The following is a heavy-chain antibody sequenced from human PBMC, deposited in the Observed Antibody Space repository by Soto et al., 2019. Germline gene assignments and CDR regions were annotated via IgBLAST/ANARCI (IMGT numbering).Heavy chain of an antibody. CDR1: GATFSSYA. CDR3: ARGWLQLPTYQLFDY. V-gene: IGHV1-69*13. CDR2: IIPIFGTA. Sequence: GASVKVSCKASGATFSSYAISWVRQAPGQGLEWMGGIIPIFGTANYAQKFQGRVTITADESTSTAYMELSSLRSEDTAVYYCARGWLQLPTYQLFDYWGQGTLVTVSS. D-gene: IGHD5-12*01. J-gene: IGHJ4*02.